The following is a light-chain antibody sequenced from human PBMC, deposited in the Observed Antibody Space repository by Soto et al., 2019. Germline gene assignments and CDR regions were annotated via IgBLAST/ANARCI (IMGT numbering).Light chain of an antibody. CDR2: KAS. J-gene: IGKJ1*01. CDR1: QSISNW. Sequence: DIQMTQSPSTLSASAGDRVTITYRASQSISNWLAWYQQKPGEAPKLLIYKASNLENGVPSRFSGSGSGTEFTLTISSLQSDDFATYYCQQYNSDSWTFGQGTKVDIK. CDR3: QQYNSDSWT. V-gene: IGKV1-5*03.